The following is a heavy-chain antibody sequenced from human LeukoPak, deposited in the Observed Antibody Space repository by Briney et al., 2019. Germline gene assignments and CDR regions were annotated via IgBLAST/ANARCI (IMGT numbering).Heavy chain of an antibody. CDR1: GFTFSNYA. CDR2: ISGDGGRT. Sequence: GGSLRLSCAASGFTFSNYAMAWVRQAPGKGLEWVSAISGDGGRTYSADSVQGRFTISRDNSKNTVYLQMDNLRAEDSAMYYCAKAHSISWPYAFDSWGQGTLVTVSS. V-gene: IGHV3-23*01. CDR3: AKAHSISWPYAFDS. J-gene: IGHJ4*02. D-gene: IGHD6-13*01.